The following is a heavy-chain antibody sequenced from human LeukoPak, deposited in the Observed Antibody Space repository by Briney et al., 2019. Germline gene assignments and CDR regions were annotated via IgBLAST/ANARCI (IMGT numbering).Heavy chain of an antibody. CDR1: GGSISSSSYY. Sequence: SETLSLTCTVSGGSISSSSYYWGWIRQPPGKGLEWIGSIYYSGSTYYNPSLKSRVTISVDTSKNQFSLKLSSVTAADTAVYYCARDNYYGSGSYYPSLIDYWGQGTLVTVSS. J-gene: IGHJ4*02. CDR3: ARDNYYGSGSYYPSLIDY. CDR2: IYYSGST. D-gene: IGHD3-10*01. V-gene: IGHV4-39*07.